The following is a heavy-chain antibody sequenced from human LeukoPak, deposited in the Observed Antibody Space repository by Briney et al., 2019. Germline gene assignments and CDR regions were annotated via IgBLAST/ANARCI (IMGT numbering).Heavy chain of an antibody. J-gene: IGHJ4*02. CDR1: GFTFSSYS. CDR2: ISSVSFHI. V-gene: IGHV3-21*01. Sequence: GGSLRLSCAASGFTFSSYSMNWVRQAPGKGLEWVASISSVSFHISYADSVKGRFTISRDYAKNSLYLQMNSLRAEDTAVYYCARDWGNWDFDYWGQGTLVIVSS. D-gene: IGHD1-1*01. CDR3: ARDWGNWDFDY.